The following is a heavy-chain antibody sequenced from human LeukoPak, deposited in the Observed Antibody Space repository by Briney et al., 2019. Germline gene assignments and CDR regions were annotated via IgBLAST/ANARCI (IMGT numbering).Heavy chain of an antibody. J-gene: IGHJ4*02. V-gene: IGHV4-61*01. CDR2: IYFSGST. D-gene: IGHD3-10*01. CDR3: ARVYASGAYPIDY. Sequence: SETLSLTCTVSGGSVSTGSYYWSWIRLPPGKGLEWIGYIYFSGSTNYNPSLKSRVTISVDTSKNRFSLKLYSVTAADTAVYFCARVYASGAYPIDYWGQGTRVTVSS. CDR1: GGSVSTGSYY.